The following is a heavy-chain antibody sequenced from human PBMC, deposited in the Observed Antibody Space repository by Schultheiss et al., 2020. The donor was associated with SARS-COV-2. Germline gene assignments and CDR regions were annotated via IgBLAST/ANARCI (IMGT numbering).Heavy chain of an antibody. CDR1: GFTFSSYA. J-gene: IGHJ6*04. CDR2: ISYDGSNK. D-gene: IGHD2-2*01. CDR3: ARGGYSVVPAAKTMDV. Sequence: GSLRLSCAASGFTFSSYAMHWVRQAPGKGLEWVAVISYDGSNKYYADSVKGRFTISRDNSKNTLYLQMNSLRAEDTALYYCARGGYSVVPAAKTMDVWGKGTTVTVSS. V-gene: IGHV3-30*04.